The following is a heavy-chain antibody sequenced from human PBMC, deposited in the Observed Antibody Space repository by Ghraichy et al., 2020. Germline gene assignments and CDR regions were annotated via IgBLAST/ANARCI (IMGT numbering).Heavy chain of an antibody. Sequence: SQTLSLTCTVSGGSISSYYWSWIRQPPGKGLEWVGFIYYSGSTNYNPSLKSRVTISVDTSTNQFSLKLTSVTAADTAVYYCARVMYCSSSSCYNSNGMDVWGQGTTVTVYS. CDR1: GGSISSYY. D-gene: IGHD2-2*02. J-gene: IGHJ6*02. V-gene: IGHV4-59*01. CDR3: ARVMYCSSSSCYNSNGMDV. CDR2: IYYSGST.